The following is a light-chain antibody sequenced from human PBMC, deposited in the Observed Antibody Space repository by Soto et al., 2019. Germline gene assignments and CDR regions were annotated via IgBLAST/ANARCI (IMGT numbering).Light chain of an antibody. CDR1: QGVTTN. CDR3: QQYNNWPFS. J-gene: IGKJ1*01. Sequence: EIVMTQSPATLFVSPGDRAILSCWAGQGVTTNFAWYQQKSGQSPRLLIYDVSHRATGVPARFSGTGYETDFNLTISGLQSEDSAVYFCQQYNNWPFSFGQGTKVDIK. V-gene: IGKV3-15*01. CDR2: DVS.